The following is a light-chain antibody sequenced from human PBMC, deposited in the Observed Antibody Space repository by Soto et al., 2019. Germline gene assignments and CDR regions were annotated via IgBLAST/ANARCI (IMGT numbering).Light chain of an antibody. CDR3: QQYESYSVT. CDR1: QSISSW. J-gene: IGKJ5*01. CDR2: KAS. Sequence: DIQMTQSPSTLSASVGDRVTITCRASQSISSWFAWYQQKPGKAPNRLIYKASSLESGVPPRFSGSGSGTEFTLTISSLQPDDFASYYCQQYESYSVTFGQGTRLEIK. V-gene: IGKV1-5*03.